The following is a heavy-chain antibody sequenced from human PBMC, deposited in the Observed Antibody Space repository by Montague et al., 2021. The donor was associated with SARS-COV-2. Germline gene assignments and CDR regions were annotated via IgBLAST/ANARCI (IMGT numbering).Heavy chain of an antibody. J-gene: IGHJ3*02. CDR2: ISTSSLYI. V-gene: IGHV3-21*01. Sequence: SLRLSCAASGFTFSKYSMNWVRQAPGKGLEWVPSISTSSLYIYYAASVKGRFTISRANAENSLFLQMDSLRAEDTAVYYCARSLSASYSVGGDSFDIWGQGTMVTVSS. CDR3: ARSLSASYSVGGDSFDI. D-gene: IGHD5/OR15-5a*01. CDR1: GFTFSKYS.